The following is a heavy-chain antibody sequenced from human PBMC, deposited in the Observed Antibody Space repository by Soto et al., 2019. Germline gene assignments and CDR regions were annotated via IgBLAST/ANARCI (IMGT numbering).Heavy chain of an antibody. CDR3: ARSIAARYGMDV. CDR2: VSGSGGST. Sequence: GGSLGLPYASSGFTFSSHSMSCVPQAPGKGLEWVSAVSGSGGSTYYADSVKGRFTISRDNSKNTLYLQMNSLRAEDTAVYYCARSIAARYGMDVWGQGTTVTVSS. CDR1: GFTFSSHS. D-gene: IGHD6-6*01. V-gene: IGHV3-23*01. J-gene: IGHJ6*02.